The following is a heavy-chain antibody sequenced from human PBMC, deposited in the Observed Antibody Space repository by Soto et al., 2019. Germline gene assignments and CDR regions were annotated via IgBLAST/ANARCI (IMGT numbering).Heavy chain of an antibody. CDR3: ARSSVDAYLYYYYYYMDV. Sequence: QLGGSLRLSCAASGFTFSSYGMHWVRQAPGKGLEWVAVIWYDGSNKYYADSVKGRFTISRDNSKNTLYLQMNSLRAEDTAVYYCARSSVDAYLYYYYYYMDVWGKGTTVTVSS. J-gene: IGHJ6*03. CDR2: IWYDGSNK. CDR1: GFTFSSYG. D-gene: IGHD3-10*01. V-gene: IGHV3-33*01.